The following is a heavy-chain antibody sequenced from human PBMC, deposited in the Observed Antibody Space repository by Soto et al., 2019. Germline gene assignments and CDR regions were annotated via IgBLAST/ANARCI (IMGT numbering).Heavy chain of an antibody. Sequence: EVQLLESGGGLVQPGGSLRLSCAASGFTFSSYAMSWVRQAPGKGLEWVSAISGSGGSTYYAGSVKGRFTISRDNSKNTLYLQMNSLRAEDTAVYYCAKFGVVVVAAPGYYFDYWGQGTLVTVSS. J-gene: IGHJ4*02. CDR1: GFTFSSYA. CDR2: ISGSGGST. V-gene: IGHV3-23*01. CDR3: AKFGVVVVAAPGYYFDY. D-gene: IGHD2-15*01.